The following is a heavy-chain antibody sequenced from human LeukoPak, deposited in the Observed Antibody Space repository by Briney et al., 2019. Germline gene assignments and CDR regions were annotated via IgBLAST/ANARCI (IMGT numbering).Heavy chain of an antibody. D-gene: IGHD2-2*02. CDR3: ARGKEAAIPFDY. J-gene: IGHJ4*02. CDR2: IIPIFGTA. V-gene: IGHV1-69*13. CDR1: GGTFSSYA. Sequence: SVKVSCKASGGTFSSYAISWVGQAPGQGLEWMGGIIPIFGTANYAQKFQGRVTITADESTSTAYMELSSLRSEDTAVYYCARGKEAAIPFDYWGQGTLVTVSS.